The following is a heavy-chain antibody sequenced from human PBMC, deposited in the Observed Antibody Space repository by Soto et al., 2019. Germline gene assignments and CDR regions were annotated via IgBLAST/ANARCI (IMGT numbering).Heavy chain of an antibody. CDR1: GFSLSTSGVG. J-gene: IGHJ4*02. CDR2: IYWDDDK. Sequence: QITLKESGPTLVKPTQTLTLTCTFSGFSLSTSGVGVGWIRQPPGKALEWLALIYWDDDKRYSPSLKSRLTITKDTTKNQVVLTMTNIDPVDTATYYCAHLMITFGGVIVDYWGQGTLVTVSS. CDR3: AHLMITFGGVIVDY. V-gene: IGHV2-5*02. D-gene: IGHD3-16*02.